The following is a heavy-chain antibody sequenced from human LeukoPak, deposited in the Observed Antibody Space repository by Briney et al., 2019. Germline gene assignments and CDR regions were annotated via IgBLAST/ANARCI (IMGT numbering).Heavy chain of an antibody. J-gene: IGHJ1*01. V-gene: IGHV4-61*02. CDR1: GGSISSGSYY. CDR2: IYTSGST. CDR3: ARAPSIAAAGHTD. D-gene: IGHD6-13*01. Sequence: PSETLSLTCTVSGGSISSGSYYWSWIRQPAGKGLEWIGRIYTSGSTNYNPSLKSRVTISVDTSKNQFSLKLSSVTAADTAVYYCARAPSIAAAGHTDWGQGTLVTVSS.